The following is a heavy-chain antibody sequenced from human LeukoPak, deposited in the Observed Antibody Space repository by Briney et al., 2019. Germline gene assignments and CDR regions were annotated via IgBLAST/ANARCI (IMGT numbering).Heavy chain of an antibody. Sequence: GRSLRLSCAASGFTFSDYSMPWVRQAPGKGLEWVSGISWNSGSIGYADSVNGRFTTSRDHAKNSLYLQMNSLRAVDTAVSYCAKDTNYMHRCYFDLWGRGTPVTVSS. CDR3: AKDTNYMHRCYFDL. D-gene: IGHD1-7*01. CDR2: ISWNSGSI. CDR1: GFTFSDYS. J-gene: IGHJ2*01. V-gene: IGHV3-9*01.